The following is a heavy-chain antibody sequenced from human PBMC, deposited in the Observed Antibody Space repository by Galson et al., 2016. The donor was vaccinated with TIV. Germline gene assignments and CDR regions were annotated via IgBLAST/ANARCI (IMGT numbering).Heavy chain of an antibody. Sequence: SVKVSCKASGGSFSNYAINWVRQAPGQGLEWMGGIIPLFRSPNYAQRFQGRVTITADESTSTAFVELSSLRSDDTAVYYCARPSDSSWYFDLWGRGTPVIVSS. CDR1: GGSFSNYA. J-gene: IGHJ2*01. D-gene: IGHD6-13*01. CDR2: IIPLFRSP. V-gene: IGHV1-69*13. CDR3: ARPSDSSWYFDL.